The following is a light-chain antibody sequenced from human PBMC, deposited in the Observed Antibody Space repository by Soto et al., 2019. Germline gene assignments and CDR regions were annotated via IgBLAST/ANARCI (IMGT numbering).Light chain of an antibody. J-gene: IGKJ3*01. CDR3: QQRSNWPVT. Sequence: EIVLTQSPATLSLSPGERATLSCRASQSVSSYLAWYQQKPGQAPRLLIYDASNRAPGIPARFSGRGSGTDFTLTISSLEPEDFAVYYCQQRSNWPVTFGPGTKVDIK. CDR1: QSVSSY. CDR2: DAS. V-gene: IGKV3-11*01.